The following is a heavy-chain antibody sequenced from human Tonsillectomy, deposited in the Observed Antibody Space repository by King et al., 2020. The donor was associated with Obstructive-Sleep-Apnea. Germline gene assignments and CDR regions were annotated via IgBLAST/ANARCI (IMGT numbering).Heavy chain of an antibody. CDR3: ARLTSWYYFDY. J-gene: IGHJ4*02. CDR1: GGSISSGDYS. CDR2: IYHSDAT. Sequence: LQLQESGSGLVKPSQTLSLTCGVSGGSISSGDYSWTWIRQPPGKGLEWIGYIYHSDATYYNPSLKSRVTISVDKSKNQFSLRLSSVTAADTAVYYCARLTSWYYFDYWGQGTLVTVSS. D-gene: IGHD2-2*01. V-gene: IGHV4-30-2*01.